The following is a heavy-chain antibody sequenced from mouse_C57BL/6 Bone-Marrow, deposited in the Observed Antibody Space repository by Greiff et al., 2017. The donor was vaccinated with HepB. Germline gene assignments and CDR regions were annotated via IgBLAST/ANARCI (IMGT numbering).Heavy chain of an antibody. J-gene: IGHJ2*01. CDR3: ASYYYGSSYYFDY. D-gene: IGHD1-1*01. Sequence: LVESGPELVKPGASVKISCKASGYAFSSSWMNWVKQRPGKGLEWIGRIYPGDGDTNYNGKFKGKATLTADKSSSTAYMQLSSLTSEDSAVYFCASYYYGSSYYFDYWGQGTTLTVSS. CDR1: GYAFSSSW. V-gene: IGHV1-82*01. CDR2: IYPGDGDT.